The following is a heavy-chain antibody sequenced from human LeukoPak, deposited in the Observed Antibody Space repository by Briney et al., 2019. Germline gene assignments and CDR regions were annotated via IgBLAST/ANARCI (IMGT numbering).Heavy chain of an antibody. V-gene: IGHV5-51*01. CDR2: IYPADSAT. CDR3: ARGCGAFTCYNYMDV. D-gene: IGHD2-21*01. CDR1: GYSFTNSW. Sequence: GESLKISCKGSGYSFTNSWIGWVRQMPGKGLEWMGIIYPADSATSYSPSFQGQVTISADKSISTAYLQWSGLKASDTAVYYCARGCGAFTCYNYMDVWGEGTTVTVSS. J-gene: IGHJ6*03.